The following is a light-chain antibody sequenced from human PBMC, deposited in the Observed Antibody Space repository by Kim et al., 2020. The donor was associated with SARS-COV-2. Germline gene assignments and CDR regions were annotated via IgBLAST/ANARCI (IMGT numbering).Light chain of an antibody. CDR2: GKN. CDR3: NSRDSSGDHLGVL. V-gene: IGLV3-19*01. CDR1: SLRGHY. Sequence: SSELTQDPAVSVALGQTVNITCRGDSLRGHYANWYQQKPGQAPVLVIYGKNTRPSGISARFSGSSSGNTTSLTILGAQAEDEADYYCNSRDSSGDHLGVLFGGGTQLTDL. J-gene: IGLJ7*01.